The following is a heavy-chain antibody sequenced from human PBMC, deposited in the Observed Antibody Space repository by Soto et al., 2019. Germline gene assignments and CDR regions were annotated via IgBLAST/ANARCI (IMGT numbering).Heavy chain of an antibody. Sequence: GGSLRLSCAASGFTVSSDWMSWVRQAPGKGLEWVANIKQAGSEKYYVDSVKGRFTISRDSAKSSLYLQMNSLRAEDTAVYYCARGIVGAWDDAFDIWGQGTMVTVSS. D-gene: IGHD1-26*01. J-gene: IGHJ3*02. CDR1: GFTVSSDW. CDR2: IKQAGSEK. V-gene: IGHV3-7*03. CDR3: ARGIVGAWDDAFDI.